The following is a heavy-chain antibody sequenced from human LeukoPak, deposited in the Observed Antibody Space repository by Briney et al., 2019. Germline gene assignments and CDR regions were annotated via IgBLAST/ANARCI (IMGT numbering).Heavy chain of an antibody. CDR3: ARDYYGDYYFDY. V-gene: IGHV3-48*01. Sequence: GGSLRLSCAASGFTFSSYTMNWLRQAPGKRLEWVSSISSSTSTIHYAHSVKGRFTIFRDNAKNSLYLQMNSLRAEDTAVYFCARDYYGDYYFDYWGQGTLVTVSS. CDR1: GFTFSSYT. J-gene: IGHJ4*02. CDR2: ISSSTSTI. D-gene: IGHD4-17*01.